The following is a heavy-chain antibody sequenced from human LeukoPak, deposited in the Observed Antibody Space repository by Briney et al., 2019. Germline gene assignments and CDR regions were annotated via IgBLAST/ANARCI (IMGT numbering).Heavy chain of an antibody. CDR3: ARDLYPSRLGYCSGGSCYSVGY. D-gene: IGHD2-15*01. V-gene: IGHV3-64*01. CDR1: GFTFSSYA. Sequence: GGSLRLSCAASGFTFSSYAMHWVRQAPGKGLEYVSAISSNGGSTYYANSVKGRFTISRDNSKNTLYLQMGSLRAEDMAAYYCARDLYPSRLGYCSGGSCYSVGYWGQGTLVTVSS. CDR2: ISSNGGST. J-gene: IGHJ4*02.